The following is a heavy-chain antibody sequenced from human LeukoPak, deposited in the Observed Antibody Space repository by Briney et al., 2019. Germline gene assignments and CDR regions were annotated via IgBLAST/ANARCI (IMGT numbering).Heavy chain of an antibody. CDR3: AKLGITMIGGV. Sequence: GGSLRLSCAASGFTFSSYEMNWVRQAPGKGLEWVSYISSSGSTIYYADSVKGRFTISRDNAKNSLYLQMNSLRAEDTAVYYRAKLGITMIGGVWGKGTTVTISS. CDR1: GFTFSSYE. J-gene: IGHJ6*04. V-gene: IGHV3-48*03. CDR2: ISSSGSTI. D-gene: IGHD3-10*02.